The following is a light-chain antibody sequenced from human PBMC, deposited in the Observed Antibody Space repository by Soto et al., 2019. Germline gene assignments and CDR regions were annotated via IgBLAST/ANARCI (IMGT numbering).Light chain of an antibody. CDR1: SSDFGSYNL. Sequence: QSVLTQPASVSGSPGQSITISCTGTSSDFGSYNLVSWYQQHPGKAPKLMIYEVSKRPSGVSNRFSGSKSGNTASLTISGLQAEDEADYYCCSYAGSSTLGVLGTGTKVTVL. CDR2: EVS. CDR3: CSYAGSSTLGV. V-gene: IGLV2-23*02. J-gene: IGLJ1*01.